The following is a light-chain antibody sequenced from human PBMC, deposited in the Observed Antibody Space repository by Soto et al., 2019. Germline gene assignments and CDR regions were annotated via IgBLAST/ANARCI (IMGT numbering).Light chain of an antibody. V-gene: IGLV1-44*01. CDR3: AAWDDSLNGWV. Sequence: QSVLTQPPSASGTPGQRVTISCSGSSSKIGSNTVNWYQQLPGTAPKLLIYSNNQRPSGVPDLFSGSKSGTSASLAISGLQSEDEADYYCAAWDDSLNGWVFGGGTKLTVL. CDR1: SSKIGSNT. J-gene: IGLJ3*02. CDR2: SNN.